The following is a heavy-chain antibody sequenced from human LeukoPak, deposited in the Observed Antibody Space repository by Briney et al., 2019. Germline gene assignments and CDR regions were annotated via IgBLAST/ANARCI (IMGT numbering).Heavy chain of an antibody. V-gene: IGHV3-23*01. CDR3: AKRIGSCNSISCLYFDH. D-gene: IGHD2-2*01. CDR1: GFTFSNYA. Sequence: GGSLRLSCATSGFTFSNYAMSWVRQAPGKGLEWVSTISGSGGSTYYADSVKGRFTISRDNSKNTLYVQMNSLRAEDTAVYYCAKRIGSCNSISCLYFDHWGQGALVTVSS. CDR2: ISGSGGST. J-gene: IGHJ4*02.